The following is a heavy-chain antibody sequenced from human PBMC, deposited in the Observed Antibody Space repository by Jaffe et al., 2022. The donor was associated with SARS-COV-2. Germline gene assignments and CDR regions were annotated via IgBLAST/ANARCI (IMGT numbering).Heavy chain of an antibody. CDR1: GFTFGNHA. D-gene: IGHD2-2*01. CDR2: ISANGDSP. Sequence: EAQLLESGGGLVQPGGSLTLSCAASGFTFGNHAMIWVRQTPTKRLEWVSGISANGDSPYFAGSVKGRFSISRDNSKNTLFLQMNSLRAEDTAVYFCARATQEIVVVPPTLSSSYYGMDVWGQGTTVTVSS. V-gene: IGHV3-23*01. CDR3: ARATQEIVVVPPTLSSSYYGMDV. J-gene: IGHJ6*02.